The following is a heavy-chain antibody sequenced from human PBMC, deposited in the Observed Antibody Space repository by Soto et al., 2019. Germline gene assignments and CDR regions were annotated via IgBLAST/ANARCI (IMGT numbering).Heavy chain of an antibody. V-gene: IGHV1-69*01. J-gene: IGHJ4*02. Sequence: QVQLVQSGAEVKTPGSSVKVSCKASGGTFSSYAISWVRQAPGQGLEWMGGIIPIFGTANYAQKFQGRVTITADESTSTAYMELSSLRSEDTAVYYFARFGTMVRGVSLSTDYWGQGTLVTVAS. CDR1: GGTFSSYA. CDR3: ARFGTMVRGVSLSTDY. D-gene: IGHD3-10*01. CDR2: IIPIFGTA.